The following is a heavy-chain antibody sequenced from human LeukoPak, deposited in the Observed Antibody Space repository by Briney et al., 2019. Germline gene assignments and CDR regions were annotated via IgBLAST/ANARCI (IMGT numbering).Heavy chain of an antibody. CDR2: IYSGGST. Sequence: GGSLRLSCAASGFTVSSNYMSWVRQAPGKGLEWVSVIYSGGSTYYADSVKGRFTISRDNSKNTLYLQMNSLRAEDTAVYYCARDLRLIHYYDSSGPHWGQGTLVTVSS. CDR1: GFTVSSNY. D-gene: IGHD3-22*01. V-gene: IGHV3-53*01. CDR3: ARDLRLIHYYDSSGPH. J-gene: IGHJ1*01.